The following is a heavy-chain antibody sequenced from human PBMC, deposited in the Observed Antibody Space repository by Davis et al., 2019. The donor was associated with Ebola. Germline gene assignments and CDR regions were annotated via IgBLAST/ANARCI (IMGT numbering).Heavy chain of an antibody. V-gene: IGHV1-2*06. J-gene: IGHJ4*02. CDR1: GYTFTGYY. CDR3: AREGGTNIKAF. D-gene: IGHD3-16*01. Sequence: ASVKVSCKASGYTFTGYYMHWVRQAPGQGLEWMGRINPKTGGTNDALKFQGRVTMTRDTSISTTYMELDRLRSDDTAVYYCAREGGTNIKAFWGQGTLVTVSS. CDR2: INPKTGGT.